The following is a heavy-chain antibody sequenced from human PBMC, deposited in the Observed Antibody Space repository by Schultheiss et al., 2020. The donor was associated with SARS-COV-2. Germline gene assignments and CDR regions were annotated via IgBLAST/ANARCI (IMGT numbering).Heavy chain of an antibody. CDR1: GFTFSNHG. V-gene: IGHV3-33*01. CDR3: ARGRRGYYYGMDV. CDR2: IRYDGNNE. Sequence: GGSLRLSCAASGFTFSNHGMHWVRQAPGKGLEWVAAIRYDGNNEYNGDSVKGRFTISRDNSKNSLYLQMNSLRAEDTAVYYCARGRRGYYYGMDVWGQGTTVTVSS. J-gene: IGHJ6*02.